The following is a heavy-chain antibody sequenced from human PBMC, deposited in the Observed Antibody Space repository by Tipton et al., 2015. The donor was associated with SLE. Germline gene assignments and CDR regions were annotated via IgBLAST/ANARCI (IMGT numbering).Heavy chain of an antibody. D-gene: IGHD6-13*01. CDR3: AREVSAAGRYFDL. CDR2: SYSGGRT. CDR1: GFTVSSNY. Sequence: SLRLSCAASGFTVSSNYLSWVRQAPGKGLELVSVSYSGGRTYYADSVKGRFTISRHNSKNTLYLQMNSLRAEDTAVYYCAREVSAAGRYFDLWGRGTLVTVSS. J-gene: IGHJ2*01. V-gene: IGHV3-53*04.